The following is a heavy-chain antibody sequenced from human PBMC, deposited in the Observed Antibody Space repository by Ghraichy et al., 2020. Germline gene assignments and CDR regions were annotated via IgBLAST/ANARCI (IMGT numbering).Heavy chain of an antibody. CDR3: ALVDGVGTPGFHY. J-gene: IGHJ4*02. D-gene: IGHD3-3*01. CDR2: VFHSGST. V-gene: IGHV4-4*02. CDR1: GGSISSSNW. Sequence: SETLSLTCAVSGGSISSSNWWSWVRQSPGKGLEWIGEVFHSGSTHYNPSLKSRVSISVDKSKNHFSLKLSSVTAADTAVYYCALVDGVGTPGFHYWGQGTLVTVSS.